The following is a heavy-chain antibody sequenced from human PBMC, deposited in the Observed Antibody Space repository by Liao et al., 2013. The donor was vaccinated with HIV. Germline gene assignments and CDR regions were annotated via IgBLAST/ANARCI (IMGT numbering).Heavy chain of an antibody. CDR2: IYYSGST. D-gene: IGHD2-21*02. Sequence: QLQLQESGPGLVKPSETLSLACTVSGGPISGKTYHWGWIRQPPGKGLEWIGSIYYSGSTYYNPSLRSRVTISIDTSNNHFSLRLSSVTAADTAVYFCARVGMTTITGYYYYIDVWGKGTTVTVSS. CDR1: GGPISGKTYH. J-gene: IGHJ6*03. CDR3: ARVGMTTITGYYYYIDV. V-gene: IGHV4-39*07.